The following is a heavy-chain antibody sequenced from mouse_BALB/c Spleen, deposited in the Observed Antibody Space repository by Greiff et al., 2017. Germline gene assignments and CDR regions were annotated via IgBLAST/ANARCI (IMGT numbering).Heavy chain of an antibody. J-gene: IGHJ3*01. CDR1: GYTFTSYW. V-gene: IGHV1S81*02. CDR3: ARFSAY. Sequence: QVQLQQSGAELVKPGASVKLSCKASGYTFTSYWMHWVKQRPGQGLEWIGEINPSNGRTNYNEKFKSKATLTVDKSSSTAYMQLSSLTSEDSAVYYCARFSAYWGQGTLVTVSA. CDR2: INPSNGRT.